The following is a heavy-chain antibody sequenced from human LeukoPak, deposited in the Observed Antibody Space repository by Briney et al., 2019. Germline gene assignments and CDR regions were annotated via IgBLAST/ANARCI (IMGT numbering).Heavy chain of an antibody. CDR3: AKMGYGGSSGNYFDY. D-gene: IGHD6-6*01. CDR1: GFTFDDYA. V-gene: IGHV3-9*01. J-gene: IGHJ4*02. CDR2: ISWNSGSI. Sequence: GGSLRLSCAASGFTFDDYAMHWVRQAPGKGLEWVSGISWNSGSIGYADSVKGRFTISRDNAKNSLYLQMNSLRAEDTALYYCAKMGYGGSSGNYFDYWGQGTLVTVSS.